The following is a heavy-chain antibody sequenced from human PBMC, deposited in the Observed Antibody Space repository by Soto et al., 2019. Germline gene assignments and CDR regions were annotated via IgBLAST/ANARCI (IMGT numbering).Heavy chain of an antibody. CDR2: ISYDGITE. D-gene: IGHD5-12*01. V-gene: IGHV3-30*18. Sequence: PGGSLRLSCAASGFTFSGYCMHWVRQAPGKGLEWVAVISYDGITEYYADSVKGRFTISRDNSANRLFLQMNSLRPEDTAVYYCTKDDGYNDSTYYHYFGMDVWGQGTTVTV. J-gene: IGHJ6*02. CDR3: TKDDGYNDSTYYHYFGMDV. CDR1: GFTFSGYC.